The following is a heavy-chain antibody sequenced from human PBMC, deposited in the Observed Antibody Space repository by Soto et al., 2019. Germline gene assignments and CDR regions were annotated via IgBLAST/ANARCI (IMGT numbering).Heavy chain of an antibody. CDR2: IYYSGST. V-gene: IGHV4-31*03. CDR1: GGSISSGGYY. D-gene: IGHD3-22*01. Sequence: QVQLQESGPGLVKPSQTLSLTCTVSGGSISSGGYYWSWIRQHPGKGLEWIGYIYYSGSTYYNPSLKGRVTIXVXTXXNQFSLKLSSVTAADTAVYYCARGGYYDSSGYYGYWGQGTLVTVSS. J-gene: IGHJ4*02. CDR3: ARGGYYDSSGYYGY.